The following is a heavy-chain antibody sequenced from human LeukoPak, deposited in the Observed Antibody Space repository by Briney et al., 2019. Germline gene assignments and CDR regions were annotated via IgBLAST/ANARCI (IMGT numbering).Heavy chain of an antibody. CDR1: GGSISSYY. V-gene: IGHV4-59*12. CDR3: ARSSWGYFDY. D-gene: IGHD3-16*01. Sequence: PSETLSLTCTVSGGSISSYYWSWIRQPPGKGLEWIGYIYYSGSTNYNPSLKSRVTISVDTSKNQLSLKLSSVTAADTAVYYCARSSWGYFDYWGQGTLVTVSS. J-gene: IGHJ4*02. CDR2: IYYSGST.